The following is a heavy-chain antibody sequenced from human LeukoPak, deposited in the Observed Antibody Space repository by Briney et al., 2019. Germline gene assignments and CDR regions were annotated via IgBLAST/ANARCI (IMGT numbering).Heavy chain of an antibody. CDR1: GGSISSGGYS. CDR2: IYYTGST. J-gene: IGHJ4*02. Sequence: SETLSLTCAVSGGSISSGGYSWSWIRQPPGKGLEWLGYIYYTGSTTYNPSVKSRITISLDTSKKQISLKLRSVTAADTAVYYCARGGSWGEPRPFDYWGQGSLVTVSS. CDR3: ARGGSWGEPRPFDY. V-gene: IGHV4-61*08. D-gene: IGHD3-16*01.